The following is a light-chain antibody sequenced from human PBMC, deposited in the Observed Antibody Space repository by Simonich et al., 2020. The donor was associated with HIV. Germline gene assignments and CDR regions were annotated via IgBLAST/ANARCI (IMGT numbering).Light chain of an antibody. CDR3: QQYNNWPPERT. J-gene: IGKJ1*01. CDR2: GDS. CDR1: QSASRN. V-gene: IGKV3-15*01. Sequence: IVMTQSQATLSLSPGERPTLSCRASQSASRNLAWYQQKPGQAPRLLIYGDSTRATGIPARCSGSGSGTEFTLTISSLQSEDFAVYYCQQYNNWPPERTFGQGTKVEIK.